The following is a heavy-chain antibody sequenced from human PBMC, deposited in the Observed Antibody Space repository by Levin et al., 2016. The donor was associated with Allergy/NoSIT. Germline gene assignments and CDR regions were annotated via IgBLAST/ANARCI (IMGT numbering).Heavy chain of an antibody. CDR1: GFTFSNAW. CDR2: IKSKTDGGTT. CDR3: RGYRFGEEYYFDY. Sequence: GGSLRLSCAASGFTFSNAWMSWVRQAPGKGLEWVGRIKSKTDGGTTDYAAPVKGRFTISRDDSKNTLYLQMNSLKTEDTAVYYCRGYRFGEEYYFDYWGQGTLVTVSS. J-gene: IGHJ4*02. V-gene: IGHV3-15*01. D-gene: IGHD3-10*01.